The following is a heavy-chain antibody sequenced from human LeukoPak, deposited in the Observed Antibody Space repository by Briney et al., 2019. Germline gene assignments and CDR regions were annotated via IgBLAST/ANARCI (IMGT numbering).Heavy chain of an antibody. J-gene: IGHJ6*03. V-gene: IGHV3-11*04. D-gene: IGHD2-8*02. CDR3: ARDARVVWSVYYYYYMDV. Sequence: PGGSLRLSCAASGFTFSDYYMSWIRQAPGKGLEWVSYISSSGSTIYYADSVKGRFTISRDNAKNSLYLQMNSLRAEDTAVYYCARDARVVWSVYYYYYMDVWGKGTTVTVSS. CDR2: ISSSGSTI. CDR1: GFTFSDYY.